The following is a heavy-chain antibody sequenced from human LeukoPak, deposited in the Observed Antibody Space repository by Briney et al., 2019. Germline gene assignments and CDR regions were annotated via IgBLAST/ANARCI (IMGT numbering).Heavy chain of an antibody. CDR2: MWFHGGEI. CDR3: VRGSGGNGYGYWGDY. CDR1: GFTFSHYG. Sequence: GGSLRLSCAASGFTFSHYGMHWVRQAPGMGLEWVAVMWFHGGEIHYPDSVKGRFTISRDNSKNTLYLQMDNLRADDTAVYYCVRGSGGNGYGYWGDYWGQGTLVTV. J-gene: IGHJ4*02. D-gene: IGHD2-15*01. V-gene: IGHV3-33*01.